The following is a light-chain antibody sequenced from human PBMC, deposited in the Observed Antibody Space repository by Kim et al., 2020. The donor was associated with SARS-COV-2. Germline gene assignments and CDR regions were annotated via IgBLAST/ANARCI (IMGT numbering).Light chain of an antibody. CDR2: RNN. Sequence: GRGVTISCAGSSSNIGSNYVYWYQQLPGTAPKLLIYRNNQRPSGVPDRFSGSKSGTSASLAISGLRSEDEADYYCATWDDSLSGPLFGGGTQLTVL. CDR1: SSNIGSNY. CDR3: ATWDDSLSGPL. J-gene: IGLJ2*01. V-gene: IGLV1-47*01.